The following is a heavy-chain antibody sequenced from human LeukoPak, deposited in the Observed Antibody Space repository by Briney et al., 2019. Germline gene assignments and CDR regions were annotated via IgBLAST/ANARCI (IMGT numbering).Heavy chain of an antibody. V-gene: IGHV1-46*01. CDR1: GYTFTSNY. J-gene: IGHJ4*02. CDR2: ISPSGGST. CDR3: AVGFRGVTTGIDH. D-gene: IGHD4-11*01. Sequence: EASVKVSCKAFGYTFTSNYMHWARQAPGQGPEWMGVISPSGGSTTYAQKFQGRVTLTRDMSTSAAYMELRSLRSDDTAVYYCAVGFRGVTTGIDHWGQGTLVTVSS.